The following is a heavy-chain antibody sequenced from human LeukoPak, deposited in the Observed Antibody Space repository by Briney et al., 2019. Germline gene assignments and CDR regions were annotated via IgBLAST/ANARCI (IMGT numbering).Heavy chain of an antibody. J-gene: IGHJ4*02. CDR2: ISYDGSNK. CDR1: GFTFSSYG. D-gene: IGHD3-10*01. Sequence: SLRLSCAASGFTFSSYGMHWVRQAPGKGLEWVAVISYDGSNKYYADSVKGRFTISRDNSKNTLYLQMNSLRAEDTAVYYCAKDPTKMVRGVTYYFDYWGQGTLVTVSS. V-gene: IGHV3-30*18. CDR3: AKDPTKMVRGVTYYFDY.